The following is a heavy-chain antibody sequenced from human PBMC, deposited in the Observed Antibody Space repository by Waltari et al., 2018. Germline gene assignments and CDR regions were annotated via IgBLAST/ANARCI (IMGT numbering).Heavy chain of an antibody. D-gene: IGHD5-18*01. CDR2: IYHSGST. Sequence: QVQLQESGPGLVKPSETLSLTCAVSGYSISSGYYWGWSRQPPGKGLEWIGSIYHSGSTYYNPSLKSRVTISVDTSKNQFSLKLSSVTAADTAVYYCARSISGYSYGFDYWGQGTLVTVSS. CDR1: GYSISSGYY. J-gene: IGHJ4*02. CDR3: ARSISGYSYGFDY. V-gene: IGHV4-38-2*01.